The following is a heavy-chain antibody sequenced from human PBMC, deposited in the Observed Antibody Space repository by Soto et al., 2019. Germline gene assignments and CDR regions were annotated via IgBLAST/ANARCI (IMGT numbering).Heavy chain of an antibody. V-gene: IGHV3-15*07. CDR2: IKSKTDGGTT. CDR3: TTAPTYYYDSSGYPGGVQH. D-gene: IGHD3-22*01. Sequence: EVQLVESGGGLVKPGGSLRLSCAASGFTFSNAWMNWVRQAPGKGLEWVGRIKSKTDGGTTDYAAPVKGRFTISRDDSKNTLYLQMISLKTEDTAVYYCTTAPTYYYDSSGYPGGVQHWGQGTLVTVSS. J-gene: IGHJ1*01. CDR1: GFTFSNAW.